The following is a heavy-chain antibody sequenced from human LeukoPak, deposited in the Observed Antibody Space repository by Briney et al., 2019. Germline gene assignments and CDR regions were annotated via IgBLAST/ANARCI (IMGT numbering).Heavy chain of an antibody. J-gene: IGHJ4*02. V-gene: IGHV1-69*04. CDR2: IIPILGIA. CDR3: ARSSTHSGSYFAFDY. CDR1: GGTFSSYA. D-gene: IGHD1-26*01. Sequence: GASVKVSCKASGGTFSSYAISWVRQAPGQGLEWMGRIIPILGIANYAQKFQGRVTITADKSTSTAYMELSSLRSEDTAVYYCARSSTHSGSYFAFDYWGQGTLVTVSS.